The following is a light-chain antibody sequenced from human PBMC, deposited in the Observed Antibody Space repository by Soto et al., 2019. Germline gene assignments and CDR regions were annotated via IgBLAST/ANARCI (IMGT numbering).Light chain of an antibody. V-gene: IGLV2-14*01. CDR1: SRDVGGYNY. J-gene: IGLJ2*01. Sequence: QSALTQPASVSGSPGQSITISCTGTSRDVGGYNYVSWYQPHPGKAPKLMIYDVSNRPSGVSNRCSGSRSGNTASLTISGLHAEDEADYYCSSYTSSSTVVFGGGTKLTVL. CDR2: DVS. CDR3: SSYTSSSTVV.